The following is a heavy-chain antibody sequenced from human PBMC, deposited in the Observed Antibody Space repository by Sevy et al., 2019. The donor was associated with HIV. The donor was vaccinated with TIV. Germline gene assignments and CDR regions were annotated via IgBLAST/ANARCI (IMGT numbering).Heavy chain of an antibody. Sequence: QLGGSLRLSCAASGFTFSSYAMSWVRQAPGKGLEWVSAISGSGGSTYYADSVKGRFTISRDNSKNTLYLQMNSLRAEDTAVYYCAKATISSSSFDYWGQRTLVTVSS. V-gene: IGHV3-23*01. CDR2: ISGSGGST. CDR3: AKATISSSSFDY. J-gene: IGHJ4*02. D-gene: IGHD6-6*01. CDR1: GFTFSSYA.